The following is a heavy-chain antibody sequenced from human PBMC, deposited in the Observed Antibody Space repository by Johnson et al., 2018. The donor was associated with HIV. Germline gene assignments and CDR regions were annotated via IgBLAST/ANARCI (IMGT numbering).Heavy chain of an antibody. CDR2: IYSGGST. CDR3: ARYHYYDSRLNDAFDI. D-gene: IGHD3-22*01. J-gene: IGHJ3*02. Sequence: VHLVESGGGLVKPGPSLTLSCATSGFTFSDYYLNSNRQAPLKGLKWVSVIYSGGSTYSADPVQVRFTISRDNAKNSLYLQMNSLRAEGTAVYYRARYHYYDSRLNDAFDIWGQGTMVTVSS. CDR1: GFTFSDYY. V-gene: IGHV3-11*04.